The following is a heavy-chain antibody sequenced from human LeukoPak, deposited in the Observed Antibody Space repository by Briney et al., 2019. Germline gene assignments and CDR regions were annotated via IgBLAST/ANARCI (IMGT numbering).Heavy chain of an antibody. CDR3: ARDRTGTTYYYGMDV. CDR2: IYYSGST. J-gene: IGHJ6*02. D-gene: IGHD1-1*01. V-gene: IGHV4-59*01. CDR1: GGSISTYY. Sequence: SETLSLTCTVSGGSISTYYWSWIRQPPGKGLEWIGYIYYSGSTNYNPSLKSRVTISVDTSKNQFSLKLSSVTAADTAVYYCARDRTGTTYYYGMDVWGQGTTVTVSS.